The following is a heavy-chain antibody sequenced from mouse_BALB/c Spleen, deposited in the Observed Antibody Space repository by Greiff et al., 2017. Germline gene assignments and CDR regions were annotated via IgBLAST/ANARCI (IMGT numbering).Heavy chain of an antibody. D-gene: IGHD2-14*01. V-gene: IGHV1-31*01. CDR1: GYSFTGYY. J-gene: IGHJ4*01. CDR2: INPYNGAT. CDR3: ARGEVRRYAMDY. Sequence: VQLKQSGPELVKPGASVKISCKASGYSFTGYYMHWVKQSHVKSLEWIGRINPYNGATSYNQNFKDKASLTVDKSSSTAYMELHSLTSEDSAVYYCARGEVRRYAMDYWGQGTSVTVSS.